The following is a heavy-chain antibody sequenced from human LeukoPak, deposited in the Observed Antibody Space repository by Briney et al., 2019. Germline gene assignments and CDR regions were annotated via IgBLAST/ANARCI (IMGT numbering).Heavy chain of an antibody. Sequence: ASVKVSCKASGYTFTSYYMHWVRQAPGQGLEWMGIINPSGGSTSYAQKFQGRVTMTRDMSTSTVYMELSSLRSEDTAVYYCAAEGQRERDLQAFDIWGQGTMVTVSS. CDR3: AAEGQRERDLQAFDI. J-gene: IGHJ3*02. CDR2: INPSGGST. D-gene: IGHD1-26*01. CDR1: GYTFTSYY. V-gene: IGHV1-46*01.